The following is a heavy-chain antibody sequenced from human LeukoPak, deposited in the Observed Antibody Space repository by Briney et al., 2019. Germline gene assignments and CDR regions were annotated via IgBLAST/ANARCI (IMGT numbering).Heavy chain of an antibody. CDR2: IIPIFGTA. V-gene: IGHV1-69*13. Sequence: GASVKVSCKASGGTFSSYAISWVRQAPGQGLEWMGGIIPIFGTANYAQKFQGRATITADESTSTAYMELSRLRSEDTAVYYCASVGYCSSTSCYFIFDYWGQGTLVTVSS. D-gene: IGHD2-2*01. J-gene: IGHJ4*02. CDR1: GGTFSSYA. CDR3: ASVGYCSSTSCYFIFDY.